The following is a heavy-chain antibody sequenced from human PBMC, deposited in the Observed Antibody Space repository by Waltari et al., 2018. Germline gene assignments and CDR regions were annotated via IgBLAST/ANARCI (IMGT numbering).Heavy chain of an antibody. D-gene: IGHD3-16*01. V-gene: IGHV3-9*01. CDR1: GFDFSVYA. Sequence: EVQLVESGGGLVQPGMSLRLSCAASGFDFSVYAMHWVRQVPGKGLEWVSVVSWSGATVGYADSVNGRFAISRDNAKNSLYLQMNSLRVEDTAFYYCAASRGVYWYFDFWGRGTLVSVSS. CDR3: AASRGVYWYFDF. J-gene: IGHJ2*01. CDR2: VSWSGATV.